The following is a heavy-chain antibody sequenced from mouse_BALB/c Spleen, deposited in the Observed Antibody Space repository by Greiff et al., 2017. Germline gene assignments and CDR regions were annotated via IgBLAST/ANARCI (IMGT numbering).Heavy chain of an antibody. CDR1: GFTFTDYY. V-gene: IGHV7-3*02. D-gene: IGHD2-1*01. Sequence: EVMLMESGGGLVQPGGSLRLSCATSGFTFTDYYMSWVRQPPGKALEWLGFIRNKANGYTTEYSASVKGRFTISRDNSQSILYLQMNTLRAEDSATYYCARDKGYGSLDAMDYWGQGTSVTVSS. J-gene: IGHJ4*01. CDR2: IRNKANGYTT. CDR3: ARDKGYGSLDAMDY.